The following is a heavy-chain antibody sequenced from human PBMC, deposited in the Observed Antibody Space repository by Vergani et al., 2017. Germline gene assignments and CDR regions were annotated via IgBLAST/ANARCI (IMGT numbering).Heavy chain of an antibody. Sequence: EVQLVESGGGLVQPGGSLRLSCAASGFTFSSYEMNWVRQAPGKGLEWISYISSSGNTVYYTDSVKGRFTISRDNAKNSLYLQMNGLRAEDTAIYYCTRETRREPHDYWGQGTLVTVSS. CDR2: ISSSGNTV. CDR1: GFTFSSYE. V-gene: IGHV3-48*03. D-gene: IGHD1-14*01. CDR3: TRETRREPHDY. J-gene: IGHJ4*02.